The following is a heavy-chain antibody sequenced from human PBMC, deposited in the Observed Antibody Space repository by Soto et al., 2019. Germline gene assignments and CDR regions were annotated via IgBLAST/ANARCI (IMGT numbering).Heavy chain of an antibody. CDR3: ARQPATVLHVGGYYYYLLDV. D-gene: IGHD3-10*02. Sequence: ESLTISCKGFSCSSTSDRNGWVPPTPGKGLEWMGIIYPGDSDTRYSPSFQGQVTISADKSSSTAYMQWSSLKASDTAMYYWARQPATVLHVGGYYYYLLDVCSQGTSVTGSS. V-gene: IGHV5-51*01. CDR2: IYPGDSDT. CDR1: SCSSTSDR. J-gene: IGHJ6*02.